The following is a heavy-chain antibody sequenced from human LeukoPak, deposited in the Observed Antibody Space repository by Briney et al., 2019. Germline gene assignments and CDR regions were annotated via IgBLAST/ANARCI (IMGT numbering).Heavy chain of an antibody. CDR2: INPKSGGT. V-gene: IGHV1-2*06. D-gene: IGHD2-15*01. CDR1: GYTFTGYY. J-gene: IGHJ5*02. CDR3: ARGYCSGGSCYSVESWFDP. Sequence: GASVKVSCKAAGYTFTGYYTLWVQQAPGQGLEWMGRINPKSGGTNYAQKFQARVTMTRDTSISTAYMELSRLRSDDTAVYYCARGYCSGGSCYSVESWFDPWGQGTLVTVSS.